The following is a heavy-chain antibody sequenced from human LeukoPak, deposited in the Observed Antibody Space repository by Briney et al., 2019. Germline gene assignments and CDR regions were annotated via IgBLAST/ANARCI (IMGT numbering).Heavy chain of an antibody. CDR2: IYYSGST. J-gene: IGHJ4*02. CDR1: GGSISSYY. Sequence: PSETLSLTCTVSGGSISSYYWSWIRQPPGKGLEWNGYIYYSGSTNYNPSLKSRVTISVDTSKNQFSLKLSSVTAADTAVYYCARGRIYYHDSSGYHFDYWGQGTLVTVSS. D-gene: IGHD3-22*01. V-gene: IGHV4-59*01. CDR3: ARGRIYYHDSSGYHFDY.